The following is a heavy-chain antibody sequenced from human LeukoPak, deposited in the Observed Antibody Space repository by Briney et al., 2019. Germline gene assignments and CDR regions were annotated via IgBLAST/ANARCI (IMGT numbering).Heavy chain of an antibody. CDR3: ASSPNVPAAPEFDY. V-gene: IGHV1-8*01. Sequence: GASVKVSCKASGYTFTSYDINWVRQATGQGLEWMGWMNPNSGDTGYAQKFQGRVTMTRNTSISTAYMELSSLRSEDTAVYYCASSPNVPAAPEFDYWGQGTLVTVSS. D-gene: IGHD2-2*01. CDR1: GYTFTSYD. CDR2: MNPNSGDT. J-gene: IGHJ4*02.